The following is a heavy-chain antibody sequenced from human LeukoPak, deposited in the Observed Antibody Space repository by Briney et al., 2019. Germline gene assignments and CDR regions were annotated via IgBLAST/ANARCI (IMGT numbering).Heavy chain of an antibody. V-gene: IGHV4-59*01. J-gene: IGHJ5*02. CDR3: ARERTGFANRWFDP. Sequence: SETLSLTCAVYGGSFSGYYWSWIRQPLGKGLEWIGYIYYSGSTNYNPSLKSRVTISVDTSKNRFSLKLSSVTAADTAVYYCARERTGFANRWFDPWGQGTLVTVSS. D-gene: IGHD3/OR15-3a*01. CDR1: GGSFSGYY. CDR2: IYYSGST.